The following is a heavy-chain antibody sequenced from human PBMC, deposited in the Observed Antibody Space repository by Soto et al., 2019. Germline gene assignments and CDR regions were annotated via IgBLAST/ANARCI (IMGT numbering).Heavy chain of an antibody. CDR2: IIPILDIS. D-gene: IGHD5-12*01. CDR3: ASVTGYNGYRPADY. Sequence: QVQLMQSGAEVKKPGSSVKVSCKASGGSSFSSHTISWVRQAPGQGLEWIGRIIPILDISNYAKEFQGRVTITADKFTSTAYMELSSLRSEDTAVYYCASVTGYNGYRPADYWGQGTLVTVSS. CDR1: GGSSFSSHT. V-gene: IGHV1-69*02. J-gene: IGHJ4*02.